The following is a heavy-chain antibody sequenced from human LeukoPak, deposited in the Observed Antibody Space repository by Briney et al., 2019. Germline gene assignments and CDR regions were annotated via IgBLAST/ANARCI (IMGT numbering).Heavy chain of an antibody. CDR3: ARVLWFGELRWFDP. J-gene: IGHJ5*02. CDR1: GYTFTGYY. D-gene: IGHD3-10*01. V-gene: IGHV1-2*02. Sequence: ASVKVSCKASGYTFTGYYMHWVRQAPGQGLEWMGWINPNSGGTNYAQKFQGRVTMTRDTSISTAYMELSRLRSDDTAVYYCARVLWFGELRWFDPWGQGTLVTVSS. CDR2: INPNSGGT.